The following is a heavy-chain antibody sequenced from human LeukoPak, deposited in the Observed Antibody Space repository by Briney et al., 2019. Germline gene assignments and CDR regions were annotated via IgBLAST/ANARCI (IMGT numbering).Heavy chain of an antibody. V-gene: IGHV3-30*02. CDR2: IRYDGSNK. J-gene: IGHJ4*02. Sequence: GGTLRLSCAASGFTFSSYGMHWVRHAPGKGLEWVAFIRYDGSNKYYAESVKGRFNISRDNSKNTLYLQMNRLRAEDTAVYYCAKGRIAAADFDYWGQGTLVTVSS. D-gene: IGHD6-13*01. CDR3: AKGRIAAADFDY. CDR1: GFTFSSYG.